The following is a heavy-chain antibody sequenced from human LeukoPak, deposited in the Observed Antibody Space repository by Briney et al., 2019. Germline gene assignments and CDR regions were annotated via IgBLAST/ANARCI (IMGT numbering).Heavy chain of an antibody. J-gene: IGHJ4*02. Sequence: SETLSLTCAVYGGSFSGYYWSWIRQPPGKGLEWIGEINHSGSTNYNPSLKSRVTISVDTSKNQFSLKLSSVTAADAAVYYCARQTSAYGDYHLDYWGQGTLVTVSS. D-gene: IGHD4-17*01. CDR1: GGSFSGYY. V-gene: IGHV4-34*01. CDR2: INHSGST. CDR3: ARQTSAYGDYHLDY.